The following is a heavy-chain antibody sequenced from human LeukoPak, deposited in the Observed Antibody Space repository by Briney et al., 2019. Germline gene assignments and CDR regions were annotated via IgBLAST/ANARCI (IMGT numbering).Heavy chain of an antibody. CDR2: VYHSGTT. CDR1: GYSISTGYY. CDR3: ARYPGITIFGVVPPHFDY. V-gene: IGHV4-38-2*02. Sequence: PSETLSLTCTVSGYSISTGYYWGWIRQPPGKGLEWIGSVYHSGTTYYNPSLKSRVNLSMDTSGNQFSLRLTSLTAADTAVYYCARYPGITIFGVVPPHFDYWGQGTLVTVSS. J-gene: IGHJ4*02. D-gene: IGHD3-3*01.